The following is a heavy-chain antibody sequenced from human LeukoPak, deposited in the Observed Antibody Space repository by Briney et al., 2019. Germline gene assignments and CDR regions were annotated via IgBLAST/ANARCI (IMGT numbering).Heavy chain of an antibody. J-gene: IGHJ5*02. CDR1: GFTFDDYG. D-gene: IGHD3-10*01. V-gene: IGHV3-20*01. CDR2: INWNGGST. CDR3: ARGRNYYGSGSYSGNWFDP. Sequence: GGSLRLSCAAYGFTFDDYGMSWVRQAPGKGLEWVSGINWNGGSTGYADSVKGRFTISRDNAKNSLYLQMNSLRAEDTALYHCARGRNYYGSGSYSGNWFDPWGQGTLVTVSS.